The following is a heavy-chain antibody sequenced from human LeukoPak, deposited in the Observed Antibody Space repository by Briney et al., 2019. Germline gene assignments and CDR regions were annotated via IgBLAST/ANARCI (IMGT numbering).Heavy chain of an antibody. V-gene: IGHV3-21*01. CDR3: ARDPPSLDTDGPAGDADY. CDR1: GFTLSSYS. CDR2: ISSSSSYI. Sequence: GGSLRLSCAASGFTLSSYSMNWVRQAPGKGLEWVSSISSSSSYIYYADSVKGRFTISRDNAKNSLYLQMNSLRAEDTAVYYCARDPPSLDTDGPAGDADYWGQGTLVTVSS. J-gene: IGHJ4*02. D-gene: IGHD5-18*01.